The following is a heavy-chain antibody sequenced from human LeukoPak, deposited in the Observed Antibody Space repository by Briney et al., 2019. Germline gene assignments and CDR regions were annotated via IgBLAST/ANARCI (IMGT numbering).Heavy chain of an antibody. Sequence: GGSLRLSCVASGFTFSNYAMTWVCQAPGKGLELVSGIWGADETVYGDAVKGRFTISRDNSKYTLFLQMNSLRAEDTAVYYCARDPNGDYIGAFDMWGPGTMVTVSS. CDR3: ARDPNGDYIGAFDM. CDR2: IWGADET. CDR1: GFTFSNYA. D-gene: IGHD4-17*01. V-gene: IGHV3-23*01. J-gene: IGHJ3*02.